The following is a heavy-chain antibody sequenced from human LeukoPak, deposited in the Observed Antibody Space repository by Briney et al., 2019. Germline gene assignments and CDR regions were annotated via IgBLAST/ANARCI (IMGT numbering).Heavy chain of an antibody. J-gene: IGHJ6*02. CDR3: ARVEIYYDILTGYYKRLGYYYGMDV. CDR1: GYTFTSYG. V-gene: IGHV1-18*01. CDR2: ISVYNGNT. Sequence: GSSVKVSCKASGYTFTSYGISWVRQAPGQGLEWMGWISVYNGNTNYAQKLQGRVTMTTDTSTITAYMELRSLRSDDTAVYYCARVEIYYDILTGYYKRLGYYYGMDVWGQGTTVTVSS. D-gene: IGHD3-9*01.